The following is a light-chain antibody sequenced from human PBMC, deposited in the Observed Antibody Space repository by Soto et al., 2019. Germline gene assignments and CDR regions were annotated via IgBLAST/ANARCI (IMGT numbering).Light chain of an antibody. Sequence: QSVLTQPPSVSGAPGQRVTISCTGTSSNIGAGYDVHWYQHLPGTAPKLLIYGNNYRPSGVPDRFSGSKSGTSASLAITGLQAEDEAHYYCQSYDSSLSGSVVFGGGTKLTVL. J-gene: IGLJ2*01. V-gene: IGLV1-40*01. CDR2: GNN. CDR3: QSYDSSLSGSVV. CDR1: SSNIGAGYD.